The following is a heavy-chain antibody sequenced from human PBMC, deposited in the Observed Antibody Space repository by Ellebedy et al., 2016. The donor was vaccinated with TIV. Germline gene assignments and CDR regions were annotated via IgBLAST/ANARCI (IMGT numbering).Heavy chain of an antibody. CDR3: AKVGWELPFYFDY. D-gene: IGHD1-26*01. CDR1: GGSISSYY. CDR2: IYYSGST. V-gene: IGHV4-59*01. Sequence: MPGGSLRLSCTVSGGSISSYYWSWIRQPPGKGLEWIGYIYYSGSTNYNPSLKSRVTISVDTSKNQFSLKLSSVTAADTAVYYCAKVGWELPFYFDYWGQGTLVTVSS. J-gene: IGHJ4*02.